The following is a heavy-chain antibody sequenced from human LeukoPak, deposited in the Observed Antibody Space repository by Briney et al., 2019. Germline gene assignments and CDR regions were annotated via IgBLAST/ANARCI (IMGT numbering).Heavy chain of an antibody. J-gene: IGHJ4*02. D-gene: IGHD3/OR15-3a*01. CDR2: ISYDGSNK. Sequence: GGSLRLSCAASGFTFSSYGMHWVRQAPGKGLEWVAVISYDGSNKYYADSVKGRFTISRDNSKNTLYLQMNSLRAEDTAVYYCARDSGFSGTQRGEYWGQGTLVTVSS. CDR3: ARDSGFSGTQRGEY. V-gene: IGHV3-30*03. CDR1: GFTFSSYG.